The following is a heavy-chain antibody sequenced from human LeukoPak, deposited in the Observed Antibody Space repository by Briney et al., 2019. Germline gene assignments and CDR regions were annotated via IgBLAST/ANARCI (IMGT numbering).Heavy chain of an antibody. CDR2: IIPIFGTA. CDR3: ARENYYDSSGYSVYYFDY. D-gene: IGHD3-22*01. Sequence: SVKVSCKASGGTFSSYAISWVRQAPGQGLEWMGGIIPIFGTANYAQKFQGRVTITTDESTSTAYMELSSLRSEDTAVYYCARENYYDSSGYSVYYFDYWGQGTLVTVSS. J-gene: IGHJ4*02. CDR1: GGTFSSYA. V-gene: IGHV1-69*05.